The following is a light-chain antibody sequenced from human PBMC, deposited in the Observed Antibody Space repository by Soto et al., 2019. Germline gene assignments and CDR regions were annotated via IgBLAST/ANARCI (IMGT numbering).Light chain of an antibody. Sequence: EIVMTQSPATLSVSPGERATLSCRASQSVNSNLAWYQLKPGQAPRLLIYGASTRATGIPARFSGSGSETEFTLTINSLQSEDFAVYYCQQYNNWWTFGQGTKVEI. CDR1: QSVNSN. CDR2: GAS. CDR3: QQYNNWWT. J-gene: IGKJ1*01. V-gene: IGKV3-15*01.